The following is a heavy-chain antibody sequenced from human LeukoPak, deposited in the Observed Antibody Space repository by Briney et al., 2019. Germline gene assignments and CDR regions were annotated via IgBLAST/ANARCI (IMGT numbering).Heavy chain of an antibody. Sequence: SETLSLTCTVSGGSISSSSYYWGWIRQPPGKGLEWIGSIYYSGSTYYNPSLKSRVTISVDTSKNQFSLKLSSVTAADTAVYYCARGPHYDSSGEAFDYWGQGTLVTVSS. CDR2: IYYSGST. J-gene: IGHJ4*02. CDR3: ARGPHYDSSGEAFDY. V-gene: IGHV4-39*07. CDR1: GGSISSSSYY. D-gene: IGHD3-22*01.